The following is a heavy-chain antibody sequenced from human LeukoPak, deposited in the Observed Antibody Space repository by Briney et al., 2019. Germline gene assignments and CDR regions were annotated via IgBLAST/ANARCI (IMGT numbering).Heavy chain of an antibody. J-gene: IGHJ6*02. CDR3: ATDNRGLDYYYYGMYV. CDR2: ISAYNGNT. V-gene: IGHV1-18*01. CDR1: GYTFTSYG. Sequence: ASVKVSCKASGYTFTSYGISWVRQAPGQGLEWMGWISAYNGNTNYAQKLQGRVTMTEDTSTDTAYMELSSLRSEDTAVYYCATDNRGLDYYYYGMYVWGQGTTVTVSS. D-gene: IGHD2/OR15-2a*01.